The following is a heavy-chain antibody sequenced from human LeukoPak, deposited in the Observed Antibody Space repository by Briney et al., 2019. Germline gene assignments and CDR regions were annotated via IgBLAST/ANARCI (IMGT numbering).Heavy chain of an antibody. CDR1: GGSISSSSYY. J-gene: IGHJ3*02. D-gene: IGHD6-19*01. CDR3: ARAQYGRGQGLVSDAFDI. V-gene: IGHV4-39*07. Sequence: SETLSLTCTVSGGSISSSSYYWGWIRQPPGKGLEWIGSIYYSGSTYYNRSLKSRVTISVDTSKNQFSLKLSSVTAADSAVYYCARAQYGRGQGLVSDAFDIWGQGTMVTVSS. CDR2: IYYSGST.